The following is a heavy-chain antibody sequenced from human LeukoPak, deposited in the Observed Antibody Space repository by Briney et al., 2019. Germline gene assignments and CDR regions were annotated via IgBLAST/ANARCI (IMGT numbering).Heavy chain of an antibody. CDR2: ISAYNGNT. Sequence: ASVKVSCKASGFTFTSFGFSWVRQAPGQGLEWMGWISAYNGNTNYAQSRQGRVTMTTDASTSTVYMELRSLRSNDTAVYYCGRWRESSNWPPGYLQHWGQGTLVIVSS. J-gene: IGHJ1*01. CDR3: GRWRESSNWPPGYLQH. CDR1: GFTFTSFG. V-gene: IGHV1-18*01. D-gene: IGHD4-11*01.